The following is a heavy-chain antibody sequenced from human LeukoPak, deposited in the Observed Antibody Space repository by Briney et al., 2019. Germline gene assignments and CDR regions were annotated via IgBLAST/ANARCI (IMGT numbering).Heavy chain of an antibody. D-gene: IGHD5-12*01. Sequence: GGSLRLSCAASGFTFINYWMTWVRQAPGKGLEWVANIKQDGSEEKYVDSVKGRFTISRDNAKNSLYLQMNSLRVEATAVYYCARDWGHSGYDYGGGDWGQGTLVTVSS. CDR1: GFTFINYW. CDR2: IKQDGSEE. J-gene: IGHJ4*02. V-gene: IGHV3-7*01. CDR3: ARDWGHSGYDYGGGD.